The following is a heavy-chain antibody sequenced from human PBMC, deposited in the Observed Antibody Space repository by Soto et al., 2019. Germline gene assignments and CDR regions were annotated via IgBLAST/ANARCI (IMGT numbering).Heavy chain of an antibody. Sequence: PSETLSLTCXVYGGSFSGYYWSWIRQPPGKGLEWIGEINHSGSTNYNPSLKSRVTISVDTSKNQFSLKLSSVTAADTAVYYCARHYRGQWLVLGYWGQGTLVTVSS. CDR2: INHSGST. CDR3: ARHYRGQWLVLGY. V-gene: IGHV4-34*01. D-gene: IGHD6-19*01. CDR1: GGSFSGYY. J-gene: IGHJ4*02.